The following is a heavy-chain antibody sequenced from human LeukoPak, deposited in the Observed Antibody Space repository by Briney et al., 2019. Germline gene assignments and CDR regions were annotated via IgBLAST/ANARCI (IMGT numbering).Heavy chain of an antibody. CDR1: GLTFSSYG. V-gene: IGHV3-33*08. D-gene: IGHD3-10*01. Sequence: GGSLRLSCAASGLTFSSYGMHWVRQAPGRGLEWVALIWYDGRNKYYADSVKGRFTMSRDISKNTLYLQMNSLRAEDTAVYYCAREVEFYFDYWGQGTLVTVSS. J-gene: IGHJ4*02. CDR2: IWYDGRNK. CDR3: AREVEFYFDY.